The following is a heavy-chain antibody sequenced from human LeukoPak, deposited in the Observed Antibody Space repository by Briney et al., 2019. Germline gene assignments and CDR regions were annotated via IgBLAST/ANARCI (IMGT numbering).Heavy chain of an antibody. Sequence: PGGSLRLSCTASGFTFGDYAMSWVRQAPGKGLEWVGFIRSKAYGGTTEYAASVKGRFTISRDDSKSIAYLQMNSLRAEDTAVYYCAKVDEYSGYDSGAFDIWGQGTMVTVSS. V-gene: IGHV3-49*04. CDR3: AKVDEYSGYDSGAFDI. D-gene: IGHD5-12*01. J-gene: IGHJ3*02. CDR2: IRSKAYGGTT. CDR1: GFTFGDYA.